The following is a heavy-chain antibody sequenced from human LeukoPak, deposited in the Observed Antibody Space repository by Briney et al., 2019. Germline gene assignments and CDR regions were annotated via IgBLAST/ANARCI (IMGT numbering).Heavy chain of an antibody. CDR2: IYSGGST. J-gene: IGHJ4*02. CDR1: GFTVSSNY. V-gene: IGHV3-53*01. D-gene: IGHD6-13*01. CDR3: ARAAPGYNSSWYHLDY. Sequence: GGSLRLSCAASGFTVSSNYMSWVRQAPGKGLEWVSVIYSGGSTYYADSVKGRFTISRDNSKNTLYLQMNSLRAEDTAVYYCARAAPGYNSSWYHLDYWGQGTLVTVSS.